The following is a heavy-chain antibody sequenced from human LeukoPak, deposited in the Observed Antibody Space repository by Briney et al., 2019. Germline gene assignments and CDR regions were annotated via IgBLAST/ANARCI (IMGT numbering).Heavy chain of an antibody. D-gene: IGHD6-13*01. V-gene: IGHV4-61*02. CDR3: VREGGGSGWYNWFDP. J-gene: IGHJ5*02. CDR1: GDSTSNGSYY. Sequence: SQTLSLTCTVSGDSTSNGSYYWSWIRQPAGKGVEWIGRIYTSGTTDYSPFLKSRVTISLDTSKNQLSLKLTSVTAADTAMYYCVREGGGSGWYNWFDPWGQGTLVTVSS. CDR2: IYTSGTT.